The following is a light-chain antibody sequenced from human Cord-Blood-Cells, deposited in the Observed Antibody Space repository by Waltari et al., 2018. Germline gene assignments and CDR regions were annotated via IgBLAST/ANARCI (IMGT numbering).Light chain of an antibody. CDR3: QSYDSSNWV. CDR2: EDN. V-gene: IGLV6-57*03. Sequence: NFMLTQPHSVSESPGKTVTISCTRSSGSIASNHVQWYQQRPGSAPTTVIYEDNQRPSGVPVRFSGSIDSSSNSASLTISGLKTEDEADYYCQSYDSSNWVFGGGTKLTVL. CDR1: SGSIASNH. J-gene: IGLJ3*02.